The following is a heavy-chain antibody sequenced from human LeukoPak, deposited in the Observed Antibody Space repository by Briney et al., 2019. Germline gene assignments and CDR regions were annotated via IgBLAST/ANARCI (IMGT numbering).Heavy chain of an antibody. CDR3: ARRSSWTNYEYFQH. D-gene: IGHD6-13*01. Sequence: PSETLSLTCAAYGGSFSGYYWSWIRQPPGKGLEWIGEINHSGSTNYNPSLKSGVTISVDKSKNQFSLKLSSVTAADTAVYYCARRSSWTNYEYFQHWGQGTLVTVSS. J-gene: IGHJ1*01. CDR1: GGSFSGYY. CDR2: INHSGST. V-gene: IGHV4-34*01.